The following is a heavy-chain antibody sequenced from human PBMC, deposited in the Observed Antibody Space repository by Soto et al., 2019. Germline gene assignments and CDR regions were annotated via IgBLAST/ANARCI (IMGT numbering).Heavy chain of an antibody. CDR3: ARDPAATPGWFDP. Sequence: ASVKVSCKTSGYTFYSYGISWLRQAPGQGLEWVGWVSGSSGNTNYARKFQGRVTMTKDTSTSTAYMELTSLSSDDTAVYYCARDPAATPGWFDPWG. J-gene: IGHJ5*02. CDR2: VSGSSGNT. V-gene: IGHV1-18*01. D-gene: IGHD2-2*01. CDR1: GYTFYSYG.